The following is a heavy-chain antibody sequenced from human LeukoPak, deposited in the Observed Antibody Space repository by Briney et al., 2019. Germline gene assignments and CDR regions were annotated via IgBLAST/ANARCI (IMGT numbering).Heavy chain of an antibody. D-gene: IGHD2-8*01. Sequence: GGSLRLSCAASGFTFRTYTMRWVRQAPGKGLEWVSAISGSGGSTYYADSVKGRFTISRDNSKNTLYLQMNSLRAEDTAIYYCAKDRGGCANGVCYTLGAFDVWGHGTMVTVSS. J-gene: IGHJ3*01. V-gene: IGHV3-23*01. CDR1: GFTFRTYT. CDR2: ISGSGGST. CDR3: AKDRGGCANGVCYTLGAFDV.